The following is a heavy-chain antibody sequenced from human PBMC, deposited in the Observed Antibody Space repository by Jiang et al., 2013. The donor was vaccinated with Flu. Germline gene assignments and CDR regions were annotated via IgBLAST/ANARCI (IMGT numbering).Heavy chain of an antibody. J-gene: IGHJ5*02. CDR1: GFSFRDYW. V-gene: IGHV3-7*01. CDR3: ARTLPRGMPTIAIGYKWSDP. D-gene: IGHD3-9*01. Sequence: VQLVESGGGLVQPGGSLRLSCAASGFSFRDYWMSWVRQAPGRGPEWVANIKHDGSEKYHVDSVKGRFTISRDNAKNSVFLQMNSLRAEDTAVYYCARTLPRGMPTIAIGYKWSDPWGQGTLVTVSS. CDR2: IKHDGSEK.